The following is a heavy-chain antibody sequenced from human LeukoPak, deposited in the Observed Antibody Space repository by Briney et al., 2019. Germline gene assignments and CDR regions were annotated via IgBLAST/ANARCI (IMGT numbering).Heavy chain of an antibody. CDR1: GYTFTSYG. D-gene: IGHD2-21*02. CDR3: ARDLCRGGDCYSRSDY. V-gene: IGHV1-18*01. Sequence: ASVKVTCKASGYTFTSYGISWVRQAPGQGPEWMGWISAYNGNTNYAQKLQGRVTMTTDTSTSTAYMELRSLRSDDTAVYYCARDLCRGGDCYSRSDYWGQGTLVTVSS. J-gene: IGHJ4*02. CDR2: ISAYNGNT.